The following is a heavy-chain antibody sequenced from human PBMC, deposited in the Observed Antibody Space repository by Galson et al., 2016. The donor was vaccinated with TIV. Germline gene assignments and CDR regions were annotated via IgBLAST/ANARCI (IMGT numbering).Heavy chain of an antibody. J-gene: IGHJ4*02. CDR2: INQDGSDS. Sequence: SLRLSCAASGFTFNSDWMTWVRQAPGKGLEWVASINQDGSDSPYVDSVKGRFTISRDNAKKSLFLQMNGLRGEDTGVYYCAPGVSAASTGVNWGQGTLVTVSS. D-gene: IGHD6-13*01. V-gene: IGHV3-7*01. CDR3: APGVSAASTGVN. CDR1: GFTFNSDW.